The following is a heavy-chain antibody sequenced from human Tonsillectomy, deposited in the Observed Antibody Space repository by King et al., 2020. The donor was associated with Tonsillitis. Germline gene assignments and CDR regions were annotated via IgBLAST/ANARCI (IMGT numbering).Heavy chain of an antibody. Sequence: VQLVESGAEVKKPGASVKVSCTASGYTFTSYYMHWVRQGPGQGLEWMGIIDPSGGSKKYAQKFEVRVTMTRDTSTSTVYMELSSLRSEDTAVYYCARSLASSDYDDSSGYPYYFDYWGQGTLVTVSS. J-gene: IGHJ4*02. D-gene: IGHD3-22*01. CDR3: ARSLASSDYDDSSGYPYYFDY. V-gene: IGHV1-46*01. CDR2: IDPSGGSK. CDR1: GYTFTSYY.